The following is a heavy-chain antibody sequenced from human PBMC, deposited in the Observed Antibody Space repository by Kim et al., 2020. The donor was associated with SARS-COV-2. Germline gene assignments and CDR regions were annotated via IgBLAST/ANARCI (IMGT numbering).Heavy chain of an antibody. Sequence: GGSLRLSCAASGFTFDDYAMHWVRQAPGKGLEWVSLISGDGGSTYYADSVKGRFTISRDNSKNSLYLQMNSLRTEDTALYYCAKDHHDNGYCSGGSCYRAGTIDLWGQGTLVTVSS. D-gene: IGHD2-15*01. J-gene: IGHJ5*02. V-gene: IGHV3-43*02. CDR3: AKDHHDNGYCSGGSCYRAGTIDL. CDR1: GFTFDDYA. CDR2: ISGDGGST.